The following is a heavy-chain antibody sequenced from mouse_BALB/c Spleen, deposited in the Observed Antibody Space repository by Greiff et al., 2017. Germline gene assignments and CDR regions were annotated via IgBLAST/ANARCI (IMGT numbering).Heavy chain of an antibody. CDR3: ARVGLGFDY. CDR1: GFTFSSYG. D-gene: IGHD4-1*01. Sequence: EVKLVESGGGLVQPGGSLKLSCAASGFTFSSYGMSWVRQTPDKRLELVATINSNGGSTYYPDSVKGRFTISRDNAKNTLYLQMSSLKSEDTAMYYCARVGLGFDYWGQGTTPTVSS. V-gene: IGHV5-6-3*01. J-gene: IGHJ2*01. CDR2: INSNGGST.